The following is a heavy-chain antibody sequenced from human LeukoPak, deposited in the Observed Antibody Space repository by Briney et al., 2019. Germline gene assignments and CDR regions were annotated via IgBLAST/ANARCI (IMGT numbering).Heavy chain of an antibody. D-gene: IGHD4-17*01. V-gene: IGHV4-39*01. CDR2: IYHSGST. CDR3: ARHYGP. Sequence: PSETLSLTCTVSGGSISSSFYYWGWIRQPPGKGLEWIGSIYHSGSTYYNPSLKSRVTISVDTYRNQFSLNLSSVTAADPAVYYCARHYGPWGQGTLVAVSS. J-gene: IGHJ5*02. CDR1: GGSISSSFYY.